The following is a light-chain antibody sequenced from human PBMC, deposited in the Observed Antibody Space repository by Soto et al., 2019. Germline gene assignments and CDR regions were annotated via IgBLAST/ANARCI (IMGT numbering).Light chain of an antibody. V-gene: IGKV3D-15*01. CDR1: QSVSDK. J-gene: IGKJ2*01. CDR3: QQSNNWPYT. Sequence: ELVMTQSPATLSVSPGERVTLSCRASQSVSDKLAWYQQKPGQAPRLLIYGASTMATTIPARFSGSGSGTEFTLTISSLQSEDFAVYYCQQSNNWPYTFVQGTKRDIK. CDR2: GAS.